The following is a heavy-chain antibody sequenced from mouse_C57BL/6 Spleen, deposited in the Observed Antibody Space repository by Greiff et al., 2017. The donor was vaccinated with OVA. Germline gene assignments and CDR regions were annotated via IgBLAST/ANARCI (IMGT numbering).Heavy chain of an antibody. Sequence: EVKLVESGGGLVKPGGSLKLSCAASGFTFSSYAMSWVRQTPEKRLEWVATISDGGSYTYYPDNVKGRFTISRDNAKNNLYLQMSHLKSEDTAMYYCARWDDYDVYFDYWGQGTTLTVSS. V-gene: IGHV5-4*03. CDR2: ISDGGSYT. J-gene: IGHJ2*01. CDR1: GFTFSSYA. CDR3: ARWDDYDVYFDY. D-gene: IGHD2-4*01.